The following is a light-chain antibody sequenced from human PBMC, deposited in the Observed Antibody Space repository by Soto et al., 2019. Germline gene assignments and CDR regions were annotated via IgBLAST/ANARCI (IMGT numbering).Light chain of an antibody. V-gene: IGKV1-39*01. CDR3: QQSYSTPWT. CDR1: QTITKY. J-gene: IGKJ1*01. Sequence: DIQMTQSPSSLSASVGDRVTITCRASQTITKYLNWYQQKPGKAPNLLIYTTSGLESGVPSRFSGSGSGTDFTXTXSSXQXXDFATYYCQQSYSTPWTFGQGTKVEMK. CDR2: TTS.